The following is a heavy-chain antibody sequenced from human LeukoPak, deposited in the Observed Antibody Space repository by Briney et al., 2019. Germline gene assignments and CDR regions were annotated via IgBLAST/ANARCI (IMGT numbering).Heavy chain of an antibody. V-gene: IGHV1-24*01. CDR3: ATDLLVIVATIGAFDI. D-gene: IGHD5-12*01. CDR2: FDPEDGET. CDR1: GYTLTELS. Sequence: ASVKVSCKVSGYTLTELSMRWVRQAPGKGLEWMGGFDPEDGETIYAQKFQGRVTMTEDTSTDTAYMELSSLRSEDTAVYYCATDLLVIVATIGAFDIWGQGTMVTVSS. J-gene: IGHJ3*02.